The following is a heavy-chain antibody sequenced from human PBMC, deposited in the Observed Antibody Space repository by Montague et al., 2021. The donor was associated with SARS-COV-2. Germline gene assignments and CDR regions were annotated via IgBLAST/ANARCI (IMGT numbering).Heavy chain of an antibody. CDR3: VSQVPDLWSGIDY. V-gene: IGHV4-59*01. Sequence: SETLSLTCTASGGSISSYYWSWIRQPPGKGLEWIGYIYYSGSTNYNPSLKSRVTISVDTSKNQFSLKLSSVTAADTAVYYCVSQVPDLWSGIDYWGQGTLVTVSS. CDR2: IYYSGST. D-gene: IGHD3-3*01. J-gene: IGHJ4*02. CDR1: GGSISSYY.